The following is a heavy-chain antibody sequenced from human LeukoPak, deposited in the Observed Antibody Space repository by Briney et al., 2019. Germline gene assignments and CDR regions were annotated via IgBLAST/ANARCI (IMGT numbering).Heavy chain of an antibody. V-gene: IGHV4-34*01. CDR3: ATLKR. J-gene: IGHJ4*02. Sequence: PSETLSLTCAVYGGSFSGYYWSWIRQPPGKGREWIGEINHRGSTNYNPSLKSRVTISVDTSKNQFSLKMSSVTAADTAVYYCATLKRWGQGTLVTVSS. CDR2: INHRGST. CDR1: GGSFSGYY.